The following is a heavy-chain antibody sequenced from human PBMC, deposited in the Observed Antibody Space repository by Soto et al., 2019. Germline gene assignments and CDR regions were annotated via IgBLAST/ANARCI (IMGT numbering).Heavy chain of an antibody. D-gene: IGHD6-25*01. Sequence: QITLKESGPTLVKPTQTLTLTCTFSGISLSTSGVGVGWIRQPPGKALEWLALIYWDDDKRYSPSLKSRLTITKDTSKNQVVLTMTNMDPMDTATYYCAHRRRAAGGYFFDYWGQGTLVTVST. CDR1: GISLSTSGVG. V-gene: IGHV2-5*02. J-gene: IGHJ4*02. CDR3: AHRRRAAGGYFFDY. CDR2: IYWDDDK.